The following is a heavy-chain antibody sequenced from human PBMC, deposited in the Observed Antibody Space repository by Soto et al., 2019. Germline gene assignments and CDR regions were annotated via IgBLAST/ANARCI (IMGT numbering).Heavy chain of an antibody. CDR3: ARDPLFYDFWSGYWSLRWFDL. V-gene: IGHV4-4*07. CDR1: GGSISSYY. Sequence: QVQLQESGPGLVKPSETLSLTCTVSGGSISSYYWSWIRQPAGKGLEWIGRIYTSGSTNYNPSLKSRVTMSVDTSKNQFSLKLSSVTAADTAVYYCARDPLFYDFWSGYWSLRWFDLWGQGTLVTVSS. J-gene: IGHJ5*02. CDR2: IYTSGST. D-gene: IGHD3-3*01.